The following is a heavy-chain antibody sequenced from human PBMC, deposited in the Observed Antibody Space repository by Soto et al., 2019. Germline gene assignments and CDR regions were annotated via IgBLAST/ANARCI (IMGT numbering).Heavy chain of an antibody. CDR3: ARLTMVRGVIIRVFDY. CDR1: GFTFSSYA. J-gene: IGHJ4*02. CDR2: ISGSGGST. D-gene: IGHD3-10*01. Sequence: GGSLRLSCAASGFTFSSYAMSWVRQAPGKGLEWVSAISGSGGSTYYADSVKGRFTISRDNSKNTLYLQMNSLRAEDTAVYYCARLTMVRGVIIRVFDYWGQGTLVTVSS. V-gene: IGHV3-23*01.